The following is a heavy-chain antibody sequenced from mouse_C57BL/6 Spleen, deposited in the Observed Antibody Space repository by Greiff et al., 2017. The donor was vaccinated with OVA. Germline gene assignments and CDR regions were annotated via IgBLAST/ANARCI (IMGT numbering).Heavy chain of an antibody. J-gene: IGHJ3*01. V-gene: IGHV1-4*01. D-gene: IGHD4-1*01. CDR3: ARELGREAWFAY. Sequence: QVQLQQSGAELARPGASVKMSCKASGYTFTSYTMHWVKQRPGQGLEWIGYINPSSGYTKYNQKFKDKATLTADKSSSTAYMQLSSLTSEDSAVYYCARELGREAWFAYWGQGTLGTVSA. CDR1: GYTFTSYT. CDR2: INPSSGYT.